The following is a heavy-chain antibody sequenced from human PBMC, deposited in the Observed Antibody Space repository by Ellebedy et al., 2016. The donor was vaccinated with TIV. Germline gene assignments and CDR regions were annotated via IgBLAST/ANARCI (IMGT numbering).Heavy chain of an antibody. D-gene: IGHD7-27*01. CDR3: ARELTGDLGAFDI. CDR2: ISGSGGST. J-gene: IGHJ3*02. Sequence: GESLKISCAASGFTFSSYAMSWVRQAPGKGLEWVSAISGSGGSTYYADSVKGRLTISRDNSKNTLYLQMNSLRAEDTAVYYCARELTGDLGAFDIWGQGTMVTVSS. CDR1: GFTFSSYA. V-gene: IGHV3-23*01.